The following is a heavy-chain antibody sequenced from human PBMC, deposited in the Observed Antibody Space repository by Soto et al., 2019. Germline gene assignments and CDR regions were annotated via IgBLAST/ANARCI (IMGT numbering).Heavy chain of an antibody. CDR1: GGSVSSGYNY. D-gene: IGHD5-18*01. CDR3: ATESGSTYGYFDY. J-gene: IGHJ4*02. V-gene: IGHV4-30-4*01. Sequence: SETLSLTCTVSGGSVSSGYNYWSWIRQSPGKGLEWIGYISGSGSTGYNPSLKNRLTMSVDRSKNQFTLRLTSVTAADTAVYFCATESGSTYGYFDYWGQGTQVTVYS. CDR2: ISGSGST.